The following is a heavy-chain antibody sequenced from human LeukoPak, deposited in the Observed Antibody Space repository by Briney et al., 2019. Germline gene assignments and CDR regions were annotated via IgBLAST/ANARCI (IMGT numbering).Heavy chain of an antibody. D-gene: IGHD3-22*01. CDR1: GYTFTRYY. V-gene: IGHV1-46*01. CDR2: ISPSGGST. CDR3: ARGAPPTYYDSRGYLDY. J-gene: IGHJ4*02. Sequence: ASVKVSCKAFGYTFTRYYMHWARQAPGQGPEWMGVISPSGGSTTYAQKFQGRVTLTRDMSTSTDYLELSSLRSEDTAVYYCARGAPPTYYDSRGYLDYWGQGTQVTVSS.